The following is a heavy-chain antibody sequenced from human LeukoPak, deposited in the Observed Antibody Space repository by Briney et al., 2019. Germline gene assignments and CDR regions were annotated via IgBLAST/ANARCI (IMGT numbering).Heavy chain of an antibody. Sequence: GGSLRLSCAASGVTFNNYGMHWVRQAPGKGLGWVAGIWFDGSNKYYTDSVKGRFTISRDNSTNTVYMQLNSLRAEDTAVYYCARNLVGVTNTEPMAYWGQGTLVTVSS. CDR2: IWFDGSNK. CDR3: ARNLVGVTNTEPMAY. V-gene: IGHV3-33*01. J-gene: IGHJ4*02. CDR1: GVTFNNYG. D-gene: IGHD1-26*01.